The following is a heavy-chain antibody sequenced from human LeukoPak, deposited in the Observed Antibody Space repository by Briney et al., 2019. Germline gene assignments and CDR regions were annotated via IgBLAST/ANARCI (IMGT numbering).Heavy chain of an antibody. CDR3: AELGITMIGGV. Sequence: AGGSLRLSGAASGFTFSSYEMNWVRQAPGKGLEWVSYISSSGSTIYYADSVKGRFTISRYNAKNSLYLQMNSLRAEDTAVYYCAELGITMIGGVWGKGTTVTISS. CDR1: GFTFSSYE. V-gene: IGHV3-48*03. D-gene: IGHD3-10*02. CDR2: ISSSGSTI. J-gene: IGHJ6*04.